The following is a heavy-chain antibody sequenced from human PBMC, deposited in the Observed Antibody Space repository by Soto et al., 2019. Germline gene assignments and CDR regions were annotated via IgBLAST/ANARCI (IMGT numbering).Heavy chain of an antibody. Sequence: QLQLQESGPGLVKPSETLSLTCTVSGGSISSSSYYWGWIRQPPGKGLEWIGSIYYSGSTYYNPSLKSRVTPSVDTSKSQFSLKLSSVTAADTAVYYCARQGYCISTSCYGWRPYCDYWGQGTLVTVSS. CDR3: ARQGYCISTSCYGWRPYCDY. J-gene: IGHJ4*02. CDR1: GGSISSSSYY. D-gene: IGHD2-2*01. CDR2: IYYSGST. V-gene: IGHV4-39*01.